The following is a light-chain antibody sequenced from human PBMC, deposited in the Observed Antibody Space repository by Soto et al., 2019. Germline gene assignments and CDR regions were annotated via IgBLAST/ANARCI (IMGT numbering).Light chain of an antibody. J-gene: IGKJ5*01. V-gene: IGKV3-11*01. Sequence: EIVLTQSPATLSLSPGERATLSCRASQSVRSYLAWYQQKPGQAPRLLIHDASSRATGIPSRFSGSGSGTDFTLTISSLEPEDFAVYYRQQRTSWPSSTFGPGTRLEIK. CDR3: QQRTSWPSST. CDR1: QSVRSY. CDR2: DAS.